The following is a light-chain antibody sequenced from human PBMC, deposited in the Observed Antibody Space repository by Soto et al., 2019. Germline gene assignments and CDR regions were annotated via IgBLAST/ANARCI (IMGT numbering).Light chain of an antibody. J-gene: IGLJ3*02. CDR2: EVS. Sequence: QSALTQPPSASGSPGQSVTISCTGTSSDVGGYNYVSWYQQHPGKAPKLMIYEVSERPSGVPDRFSGSKSGNTASLTVSGLQAEDEADYYCCSYAGSITLFGGGTKVTVL. V-gene: IGLV2-8*01. CDR1: SSDVGGYNY. CDR3: CSYAGSITL.